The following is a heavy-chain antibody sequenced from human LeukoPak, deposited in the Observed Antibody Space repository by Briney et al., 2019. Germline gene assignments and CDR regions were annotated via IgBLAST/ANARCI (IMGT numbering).Heavy chain of an antibody. D-gene: IGHD6-6*01. CDR2: IYHSGST. CDR3: ARGPTGYSSSSLYFDY. V-gene: IGHV4-38-2*02. J-gene: IGHJ4*02. CDR1: GYSISSGYY. Sequence: SETLSLTCNVSGYSISSGYYWGWLRQPPGKGLEWIGRIYHSGSTYYNASPKSRVTISVDTSKNQISLKLISVTAADTAVYYCARGPTGYSSSSLYFDYWGQGTLVTVSS.